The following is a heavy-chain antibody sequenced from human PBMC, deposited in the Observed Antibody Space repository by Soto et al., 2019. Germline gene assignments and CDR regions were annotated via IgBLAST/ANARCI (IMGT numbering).Heavy chain of an antibody. Sequence: QVHLVQSGPEVKKPGASVKVSCKASGYTFNTYGITWVRQAPGQGLEWMAWINAYNGNRIYAQNFQGRGTVTTDTATSAAYMELRILPSTATAVYLCARDRDRVAAIWGLGTMVTVSS. V-gene: IGHV1-18*01. CDR1: GYTFNTYG. J-gene: IGHJ3*02. CDR2: INAYNGNR. D-gene: IGHD2-15*01. CDR3: ARDRDRVAAI.